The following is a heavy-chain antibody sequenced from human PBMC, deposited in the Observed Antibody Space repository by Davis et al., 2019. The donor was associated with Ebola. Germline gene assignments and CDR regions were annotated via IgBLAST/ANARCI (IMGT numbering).Heavy chain of an antibody. D-gene: IGHD1-1*01. J-gene: IGHJ4*02. CDR2: IKQDGSEK. CDR1: GFSFSSYW. V-gene: IGHV3-7*03. CDR3: ARGGYD. Sequence: GESLKISCAASGFSFSSYWMSWARQAPGKGLEWVASIKQDGSEKYYVDSVKGRFTISRDNAKNSLYLQMNSLRAEDTAVYYCARGGYDWGQGTLVSVSS.